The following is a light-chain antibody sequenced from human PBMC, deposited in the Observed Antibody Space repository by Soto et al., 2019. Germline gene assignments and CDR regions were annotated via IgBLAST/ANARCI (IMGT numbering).Light chain of an antibody. Sequence: DIVMTQSPDSLAVSLGERATINCKSSQSVLYSSNNKNYLAWYQQKPGQPPKLLIYWASTRESGVPDRFSGSGSGTDFTLTISSLQAEDVAVYYCQQYYSTLFIPFGQGTRLEIK. CDR2: WAS. CDR1: QSVLYSSNNKNY. CDR3: QQYYSTLFIP. V-gene: IGKV4-1*01. J-gene: IGKJ5*01.